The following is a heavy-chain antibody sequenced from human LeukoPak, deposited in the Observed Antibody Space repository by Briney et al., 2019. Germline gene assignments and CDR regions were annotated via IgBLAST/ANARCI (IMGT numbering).Heavy chain of an antibody. CDR3: AKDISSCGGDCPDALDI. Sequence: GGSLRLSCAASGFTFDDYAMHWVRQAPGKGLEWVSGISWNSGSIGYADSVKGRFTISRDNAKNSLYLQMNSLRAEDTALYYCAKDISSCGGDCPDALDIWGQGTMVTVSS. CDR2: ISWNSGSI. V-gene: IGHV3-9*01. D-gene: IGHD2-21*02. J-gene: IGHJ3*02. CDR1: GFTFDDYA.